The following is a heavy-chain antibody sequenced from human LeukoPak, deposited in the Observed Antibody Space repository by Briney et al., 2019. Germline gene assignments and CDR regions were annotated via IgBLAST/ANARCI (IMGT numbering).Heavy chain of an antibody. CDR2: IYYSGST. Sequence: SETLSLTCTVSGGSISSSSYYWGWIRQPPGKGLEWIGSIYYSGSTYYNPSLKSRVTISVDTSKNQFSLKLSSVTAADTAVYYCARGGYSGYDPTNWFDPWGQGTLVTVSS. CDR3: ARGGYSGYDPTNWFDP. V-gene: IGHV4-39*07. J-gene: IGHJ5*02. D-gene: IGHD5-12*01. CDR1: GGSISSSSYY.